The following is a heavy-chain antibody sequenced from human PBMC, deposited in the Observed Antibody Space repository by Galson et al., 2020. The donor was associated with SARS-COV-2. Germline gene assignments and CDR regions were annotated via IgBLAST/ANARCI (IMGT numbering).Heavy chain of an antibody. V-gene: IGHV3-15*01. CDR2: VTGKSGGGTI. J-gene: IGHJ4*02. CDR1: GFTFITAW. Sequence: GGSMRLSSAASGFTFITAWMNWVRQAQRNGLEWVGRVTGKSGGGTIDYATPVKGRFTISRDDCKKTLYLQMDSLRSEDTAVYYCTTDDLWRIGGFVLDCCGQGTLGTVCS. D-gene: IGHD2-21*01. CDR3: TTDDLWRIGGFVLDC.